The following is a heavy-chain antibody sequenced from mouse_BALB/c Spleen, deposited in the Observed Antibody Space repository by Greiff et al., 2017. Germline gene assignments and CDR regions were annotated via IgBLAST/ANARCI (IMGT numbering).Heavy chain of an antibody. J-gene: IGHJ3*01. Sequence: VQLQQSGAELVKPGASVKLSCTASGFNIQDTYMHWVKQRPEQGLEWIGRIDPANGNTKYDPKFQGKATITADTSSNTAYLQLSSLTSEDTAVYYCASYYGSSPWFAYWGQGTLVTVSA. CDR3: ASYYGSSPWFAY. V-gene: IGHV14-3*02. D-gene: IGHD1-1*01. CDR1: GFNIQDTY. CDR2: IDPANGNT.